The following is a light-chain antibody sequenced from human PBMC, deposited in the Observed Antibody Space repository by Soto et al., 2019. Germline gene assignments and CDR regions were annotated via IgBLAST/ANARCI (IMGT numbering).Light chain of an antibody. Sequence: EIVMTQSPATLSVSPGERATLSCRASQSISSNLAWYQQEPGQAPRLLIYGASTRATGIPATFSGSGSGTEFTLTISSLQSEDFAVYYCQQYNNWPFPFGPGTKVDIK. CDR2: GAS. CDR3: QQYNNWPFP. V-gene: IGKV3-15*01. J-gene: IGKJ3*01. CDR1: QSISSN.